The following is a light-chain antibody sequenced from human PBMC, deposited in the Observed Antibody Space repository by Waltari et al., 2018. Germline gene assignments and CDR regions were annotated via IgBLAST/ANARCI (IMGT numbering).Light chain of an antibody. CDR1: ELEKKY. CDR2: EDV. J-gene: IGLJ1*01. V-gene: IGLV3-1*01. Sequence: SYDLIQSPSVSVSPGQTATITCSGDELEKKYVCWYQQKPGQSPVLVMYEDVRRPSEIPQRFSGCNSGNTATLTISGTQPMDEADYYCQAWDSGVAGVFGTGTKVTVL. CDR3: QAWDSGVAGV.